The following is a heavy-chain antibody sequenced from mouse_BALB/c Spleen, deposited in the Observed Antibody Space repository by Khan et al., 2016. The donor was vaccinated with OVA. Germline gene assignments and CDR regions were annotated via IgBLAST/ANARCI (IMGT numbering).Heavy chain of an antibody. D-gene: IGHD2-13*01. Sequence: EVELVESGGGLVKPGGSLKLSCAASGFTFSDHYMYWVRQTPEKRLEWVATISDGGSYTYYPDSVKGRFTISRDDAKNNLYLQMSSLKSEDTAMYYCARGYYGDPFAYWGQGTLVTVSA. CDR1: GFTFSDHY. V-gene: IGHV5-4*02. CDR2: ISDGGSYT. J-gene: IGHJ3*01. CDR3: ARGYYGDPFAY.